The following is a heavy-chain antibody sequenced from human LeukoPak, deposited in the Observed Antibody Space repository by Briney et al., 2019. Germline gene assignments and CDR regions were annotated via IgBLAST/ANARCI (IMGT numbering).Heavy chain of an antibody. CDR1: GGSISSYY. V-gene: IGHV4-59*01. CDR3: ARRGGDYYFDY. CDR2: IYYSGST. J-gene: IGHJ4*02. D-gene: IGHD2-21*02. Sequence: SETLSLTCTVSGGSISSYYWNWIRQPPGKGLEWIGYIYYSGSTNYNPSLKSRVTILVDTSKNHFSLKLSSVTAADTAVYYCARRGGDYYFDYWGQGTLVTVSS.